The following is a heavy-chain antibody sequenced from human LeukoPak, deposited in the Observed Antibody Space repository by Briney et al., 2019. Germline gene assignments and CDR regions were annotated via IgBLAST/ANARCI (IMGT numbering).Heavy chain of an antibody. D-gene: IGHD2-2*02. V-gene: IGHV4-59*12. CDR3: ARDLVVPAAISWFDP. J-gene: IGHJ5*02. Sequence: SETLSLTCTVSIGSITTYHWSWIRLSPGKGLEWIGYIYHSGTSDYNPSLKSRVTISIDTSKNQFSLKLSSVTAADTAVYYCARDLVVPAAISWFDPWGQGTLVTVSS. CDR1: IGSITTYH. CDR2: IYHSGTS.